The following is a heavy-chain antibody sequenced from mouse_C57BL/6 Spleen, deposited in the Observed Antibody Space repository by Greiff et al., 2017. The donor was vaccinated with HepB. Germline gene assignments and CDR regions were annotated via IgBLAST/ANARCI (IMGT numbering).Heavy chain of an antibody. Sequence: QVQLQQPGAELVMPGASVKLSCKASGYTFTSYWMHWVKQRPGQGLEWIGEIDPSDSYTNYNQKFKGKSTLTVDKSSSTAYMQLSSLTSEDSAVYYCARSGGNPAWFAYWGQGTLVTVFA. CDR1: GYTFTSYW. CDR3: ARSGGNPAWFAY. D-gene: IGHD2-1*01. V-gene: IGHV1-69*01. CDR2: IDPSDSYT. J-gene: IGHJ3*01.